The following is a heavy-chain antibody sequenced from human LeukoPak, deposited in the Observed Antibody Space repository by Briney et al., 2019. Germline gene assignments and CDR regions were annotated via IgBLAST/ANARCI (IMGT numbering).Heavy chain of an antibody. Sequence: PGRSLRLSCAASGFTFSSYGMHWVRQAPGKGLEWVAVIWYDGNNKYYADSVKGRFTISRDNSKNTLYLQVNSLRAEDTAVYYCARDLGATYYGMDVWGQGTTVTVSS. D-gene: IGHD1-26*01. CDR1: GFTFSSYG. CDR3: ARDLGATYYGMDV. CDR2: IWYDGNNK. J-gene: IGHJ6*02. V-gene: IGHV3-33*01.